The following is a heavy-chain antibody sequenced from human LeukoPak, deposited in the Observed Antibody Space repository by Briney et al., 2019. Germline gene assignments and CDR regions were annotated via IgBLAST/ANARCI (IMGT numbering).Heavy chain of an antibody. J-gene: IGHJ4*02. D-gene: IGHD6-13*01. CDR3: ARDLEGFSWYDY. CDR1: GFTFSSCW. Sequence: PGGSLRLSCAASGFTFSSCWMTWVRQAPGKGLEWVADIKQDGSEKYYVDSVKGRFTISRDNAKNSLYLQMNSLRAEDTGVYYCARDLEGFSWYDYWGQGTLVTVSS. CDR2: IKQDGSEK. V-gene: IGHV3-7*04.